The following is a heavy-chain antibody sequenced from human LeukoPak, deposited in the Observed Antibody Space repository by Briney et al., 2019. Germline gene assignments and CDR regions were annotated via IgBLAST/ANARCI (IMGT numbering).Heavy chain of an antibody. CDR2: ISYDGSNK. CDR1: GFTFGSYG. V-gene: IGHV3-30*18. Sequence: GGSLRLSCAASGFTFGSYGMHWVRQAPGKGLEWVAVISYDGSNKYYADSVKGRFTISRDNSKNTLYLQMNSLRAEDTAVYYCAKDLFGELFLVGAFDYWGQGTLVTVSS. CDR3: AKDLFGELFLVGAFDY. J-gene: IGHJ4*02. D-gene: IGHD3-10*02.